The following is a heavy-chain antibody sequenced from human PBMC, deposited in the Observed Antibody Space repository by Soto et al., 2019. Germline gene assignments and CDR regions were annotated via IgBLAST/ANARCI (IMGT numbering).Heavy chain of an antibody. Sequence: QVQLVESGGGVVQPGRSLRLSCAASGFTFSSYAMHWVRQAPGKGLEWVAVISYDGSNKYYADSVKGRFTISRDNSKNTLYLHMNSLRAEDTAVYYCAGAPDAFDIWGQGTMVTLSS. J-gene: IGHJ3*02. CDR1: GFTFSSYA. CDR2: ISYDGSNK. V-gene: IGHV3-30-3*01. CDR3: AGAPDAFDI.